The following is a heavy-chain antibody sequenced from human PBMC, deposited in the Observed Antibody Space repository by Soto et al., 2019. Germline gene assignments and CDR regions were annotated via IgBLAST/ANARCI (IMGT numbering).Heavy chain of an antibody. CDR2: IKSKTDDGTT. D-gene: IGHD3-16*02. J-gene: IGHJ5*02. Sequence: EVQLVESGGGLVKPGGSLRLSCAASGFTFSNAWMSWVRQAPGKGLEWVGRIKSKTDDGTTDYGAPVKGRFTISRDDSKNTLYLQMNRLKNENTAVYYCTTEKMITFGGVSVPNWFDPWGQGTLVTVSS. V-gene: IGHV3-15*01. CDR3: TTEKMITFGGVSVPNWFDP. CDR1: GFTFSNAW.